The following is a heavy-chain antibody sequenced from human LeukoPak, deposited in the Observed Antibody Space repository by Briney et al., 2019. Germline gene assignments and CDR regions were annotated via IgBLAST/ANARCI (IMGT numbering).Heavy chain of an antibody. J-gene: IGHJ6*02. Sequence: ASVKVSCKASGGTFSSYATSWVRQAPGQGLEWMGRIIPILGIANYAQKFQGRVTITADKSTSTAYMELSSLRSEDTAVYYCARDSAGYGMDVWGQGTTVTVSS. CDR1: GGTFSSYA. CDR2: IIPILGIA. V-gene: IGHV1-69*04. CDR3: ARDSAGYGMDV.